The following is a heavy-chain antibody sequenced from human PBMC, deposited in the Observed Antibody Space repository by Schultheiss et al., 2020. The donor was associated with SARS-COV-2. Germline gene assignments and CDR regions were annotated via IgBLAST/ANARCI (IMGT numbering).Heavy chain of an antibody. D-gene: IGHD3-10*01. J-gene: IGHJ5*02. CDR1: GGTFSSYA. Sequence: SVKVSCKASGGTFSSYAISWVRQAPGQGLEWMGGIIPIFGTANYAQKFQGRVTITADESTSTAYMELSSLRSEDTAVYYCARGLGSMVRGVINWFDPWGQGTLVTVS. V-gene: IGHV1-69*13. CDR2: IIPIFGTA. CDR3: ARGLGSMVRGVINWFDP.